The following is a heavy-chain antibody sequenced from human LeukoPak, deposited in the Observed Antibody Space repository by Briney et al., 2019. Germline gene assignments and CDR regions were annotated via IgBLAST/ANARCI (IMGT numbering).Heavy chain of an antibody. Sequence: GSXSLSCAASGFTFSSYSMNWVRQAPGKGLEWVSSISSSSSYIYYADSVKGRFTISRDNAKNSLYLQMNSLRAEDTAVYHCASVEIWGAFDIWGQGTMVTVSS. CDR1: GFTFSSYS. CDR3: ASVEIWGAFDI. CDR2: ISSSSSYI. V-gene: IGHV3-21*01. J-gene: IGHJ3*02. D-gene: IGHD7-27*01.